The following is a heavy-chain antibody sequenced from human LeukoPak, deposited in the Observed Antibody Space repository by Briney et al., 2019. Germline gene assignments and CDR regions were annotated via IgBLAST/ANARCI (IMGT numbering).Heavy chain of an antibody. D-gene: IGHD3-10*01. J-gene: IGHJ6*03. CDR1: GYTFTNHS. Sequence: ASVKVSCKASGYTFTNHSINWVRQAPGQGLQYMGWIDTSTGNPTYAQAFTGRIVFSLDPSVSTAYLQIRSLKAEDTAVYFCARRSMVQHMDVWGKGTTVIVSS. CDR2: IDTSTGNP. CDR3: ARRSMVQHMDV. V-gene: IGHV7-4-1*02.